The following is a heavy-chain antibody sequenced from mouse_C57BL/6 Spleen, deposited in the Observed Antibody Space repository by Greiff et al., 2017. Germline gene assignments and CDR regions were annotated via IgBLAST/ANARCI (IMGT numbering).Heavy chain of an antibody. V-gene: IGHV1-81*01. CDR2: IYPRSGNT. Sequence: QVQLKQSGAELARPGASVKLSCKASGYTFTSYGISWVKQRPGQGLEWIGEIYPRSGNTYYNEKFKGKATLTADKSSSTAYMELRSLTSEDSAVYFCARGDYDGYYEKWGQGTTLTVSS. J-gene: IGHJ2*01. D-gene: IGHD2-3*01. CDR3: ARGDYDGYYEK. CDR1: GYTFTSYG.